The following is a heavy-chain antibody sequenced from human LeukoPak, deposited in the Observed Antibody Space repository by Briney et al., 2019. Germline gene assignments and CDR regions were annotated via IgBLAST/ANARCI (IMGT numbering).Heavy chain of an antibody. Sequence: GGSLRLSCAASGFTFSSYSMNWVRQAPGKGLEWVSSISSSSSYIYYADSVKGRFTISRDNAKNSLYLQMNSLRAEDTAVYYCARSYGDYYESSGYYQQYVDYWGQGTLVTVSS. V-gene: IGHV3-21*01. D-gene: IGHD3-22*01. CDR1: GFTFSSYS. J-gene: IGHJ4*02. CDR3: ARSYGDYYESSGYYQQYVDY. CDR2: ISSSSSYI.